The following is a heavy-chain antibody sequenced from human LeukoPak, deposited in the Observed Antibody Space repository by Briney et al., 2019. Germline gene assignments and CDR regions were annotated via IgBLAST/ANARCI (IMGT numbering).Heavy chain of an antibody. Sequence: GGSLRLSCAASGFTFSSYWMSWVRQAPGKGPEWLSGISSSGATTYHADAVRGRFIISRDNSKNTLYLQMNSLRAEDTAVYYCARDPEDLVLGVHYFDYWGQGTLVAVSS. V-gene: IGHV3-23*01. CDR3: ARDPEDLVLGVHYFDY. J-gene: IGHJ4*02. D-gene: IGHD1-1*01. CDR2: ISSSGATT. CDR1: GFTFSSYW.